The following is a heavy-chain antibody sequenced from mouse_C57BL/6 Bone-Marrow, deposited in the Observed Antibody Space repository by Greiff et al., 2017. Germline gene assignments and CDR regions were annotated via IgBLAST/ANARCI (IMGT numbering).Heavy chain of an antibody. D-gene: IGHD4-1*01. CDR2: IRSKSSNYAT. Sequence: DVMLVESGGGLVQPKGSLKLSCAASGFTFNTYAMHWVRQAPGKGLEWVARIRSKSSNYATYYADSVKDRFTISRDDSQSMLYLQMNNLKTEDTAMYYCVREGPLDVYWYFDVWGTGTTVTVSS. J-gene: IGHJ1*03. CDR3: VREGPLDVYWYFDV. V-gene: IGHV10-3*01. CDR1: GFTFNTYA.